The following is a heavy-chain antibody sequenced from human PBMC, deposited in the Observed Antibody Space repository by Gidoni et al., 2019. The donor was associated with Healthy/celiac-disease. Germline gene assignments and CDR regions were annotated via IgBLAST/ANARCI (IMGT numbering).Heavy chain of an antibody. CDR3: ARAQPAMGAYYYYGMDV. CDR1: GGSISSYY. D-gene: IGHD5-18*01. J-gene: IGHJ6*02. Sequence: QVQLQESGPGLVKPSETLSLTCTVSGGSISSYYWSWIRQPPGKGLEWIGYIYYSGSTNYNPSLKSRVTISVDTSKNQFSLKLSSVTAADTAVYYCARAQPAMGAYYYYGMDVWGQGTTVTVSS. V-gene: IGHV4-59*01. CDR2: IYYSGST.